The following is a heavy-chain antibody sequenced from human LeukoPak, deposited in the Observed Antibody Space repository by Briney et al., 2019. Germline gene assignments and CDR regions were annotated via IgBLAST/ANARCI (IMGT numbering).Heavy chain of an antibody. J-gene: IGHJ4*02. V-gene: IGHV4-34*01. Sequence: PSETLSLTCAVYGGSFSGYYWSWIRQPPGKGLEWIGEINHSGSTNYNPSLKSRVTISVDTSKNRFSLKLTSVTAADTAVYFCARAPSGCGGTCAFDYWGQGTLVTVSS. CDR1: GGSFSGYY. D-gene: IGHD2-15*01. CDR3: ARAPSGCGGTCAFDY. CDR2: INHSGST.